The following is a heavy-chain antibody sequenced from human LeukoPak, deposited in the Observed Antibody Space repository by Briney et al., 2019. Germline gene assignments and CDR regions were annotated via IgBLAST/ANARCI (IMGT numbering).Heavy chain of an antibody. CDR3: ARDPRLGGRYYYYYMDV. CDR2: INSDGSST. J-gene: IGHJ6*03. D-gene: IGHD3-10*01. CDR1: GFTFSSYW. V-gene: IGHV3-74*01. Sequence: GGSLRLSCAAFGFTFSSYWMHWVRQAPGKGLVWVSRINSDGSSTSYADSVKGRFTISRDNAKNTLYLQMNSLRAEDTAVYYCARDPRLGGRYYYYYMDVWGKGTTVTVSS.